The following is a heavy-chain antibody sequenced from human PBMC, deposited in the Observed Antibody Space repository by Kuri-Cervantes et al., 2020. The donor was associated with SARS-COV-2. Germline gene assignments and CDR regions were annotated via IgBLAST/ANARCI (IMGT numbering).Heavy chain of an antibody. V-gene: IGHV4-39*07. D-gene: IGHD3-3*01. CDR2: INHSGSA. J-gene: IGHJ3*02. CDR1: GGSISSGGFY. Sequence: GSLRLSCTVSGGSISSGGFYWSWIRQAPGKGLEWIGEINHSGSANYSPSLKSRVTISVDTSKNQFSLRLSSVTAADTGVYYCARASTTIYGVLIALFSSNAFGIWGQGTMVTVSS. CDR3: ARASTTIYGVLIALFSSNAFGI.